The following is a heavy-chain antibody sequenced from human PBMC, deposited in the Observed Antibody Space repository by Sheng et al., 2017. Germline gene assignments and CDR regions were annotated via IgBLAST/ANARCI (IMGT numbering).Heavy chain of an antibody. V-gene: IGHV4-38-2*02. CDR3: ARACSDSGYDYYYYMDV. Sequence: QVQLQESGPGLVKPSETLSLTCTVSGYSISSGYYWGWIRQPPGKGLEWIGSIYHSGSTYYNPSLKSRVTISVDTSKNQFSLKLSSVTAADTAVYYCARACSDSGYDYYYYMDVWGQGTTVTVSS. J-gene: IGHJ6*03. D-gene: IGHD5-12*01. CDR2: IYHSGST. CDR1: GYSISSGYY.